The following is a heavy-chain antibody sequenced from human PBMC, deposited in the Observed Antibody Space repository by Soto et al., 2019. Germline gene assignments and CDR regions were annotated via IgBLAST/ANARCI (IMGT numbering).Heavy chain of an antibody. Sequence: EVQLVESGGGLVQPGGSLRFSCAASGFTFSSYWMTWVRQAPGKGLGWVANIKQDGTEKYYVDSVKGRFTISRDNAKNSLYLQMNSLRAEDTAVYYCAREKWANGYFDYWGQGALVTVSS. J-gene: IGHJ4*02. D-gene: IGHD1-26*01. CDR3: AREKWANGYFDY. CDR1: GFTFSSYW. CDR2: IKQDGTEK. V-gene: IGHV3-7*01.